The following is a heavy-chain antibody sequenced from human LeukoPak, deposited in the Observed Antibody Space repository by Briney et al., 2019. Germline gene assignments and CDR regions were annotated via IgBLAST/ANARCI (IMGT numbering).Heavy chain of an antibody. CDR2: IYHSGST. J-gene: IGHJ4*02. D-gene: IGHD2-15*01. CDR3: ARVHLSLIYGVVVAATPFDY. Sequence: SETLSLTCTVSGGSISSSSYYWGWIRQPPGKGLEWIGSIYHSGSTYYNPSLKSRVTISVDTSKNQFSLKLSSVTAADTAVYYCARVHLSLIYGVVVAATPFDYWGQGTLVTVSS. V-gene: IGHV4-39*07. CDR1: GGSISSSSYY.